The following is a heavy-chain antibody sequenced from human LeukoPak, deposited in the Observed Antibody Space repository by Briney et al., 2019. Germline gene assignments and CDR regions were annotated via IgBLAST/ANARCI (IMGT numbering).Heavy chain of an antibody. J-gene: IGHJ5*02. CDR2: IYPGDSDT. Sequence: GESLKISCKGSGYSFTSYWIGWVRQMPGKGLEWMRIIYPGDSDTRYSPSFQCQVTISADKSISTASLQWSSLTASDTAMYYCARQDRVLWFGEAKGWFDPWGQGTLVTVSS. CDR1: GYSFTSYW. CDR3: ARQDRVLWFGEAKGWFDP. D-gene: IGHD3-10*01. V-gene: IGHV5-51*01.